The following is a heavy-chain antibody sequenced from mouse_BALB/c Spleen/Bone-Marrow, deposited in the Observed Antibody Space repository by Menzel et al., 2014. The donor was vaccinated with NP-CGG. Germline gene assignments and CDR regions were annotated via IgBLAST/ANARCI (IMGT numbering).Heavy chain of an antibody. CDR2: IDPANGNT. Sequence: VQLQQSGAELVKPGASVKLSCTASGFNIKDTYMHWVKQRPEQGLEWTGRIDPANGNTKYDPKFQGKATITADTSSNTAYLQLSSPTSEDTAVYYCANYYYGSSLFAYWGQGTLVTVSA. D-gene: IGHD1-1*01. CDR3: ANYYYGSSLFAY. J-gene: IGHJ3*01. CDR1: GFNIKDTY. V-gene: IGHV14-3*02.